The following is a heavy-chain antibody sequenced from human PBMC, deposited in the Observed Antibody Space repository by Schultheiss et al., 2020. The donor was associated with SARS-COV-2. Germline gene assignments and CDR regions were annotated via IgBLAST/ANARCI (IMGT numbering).Heavy chain of an antibody. CDR1: GFTFSSYA. CDR2: ISYDGSNK. Sequence: GGSLRLSCAASGFTFSSYAMHWVRQAPGKGLEWVAVISYDGSNKYYADSVKGRFTISRDNSKNTLYLQMNSLRAEDTAVYYCAKEGDVSWGQGTMVTVSS. V-gene: IGHV3-30*01. J-gene: IGHJ3*01. CDR3: AKEGDVS. D-gene: IGHD5-24*01.